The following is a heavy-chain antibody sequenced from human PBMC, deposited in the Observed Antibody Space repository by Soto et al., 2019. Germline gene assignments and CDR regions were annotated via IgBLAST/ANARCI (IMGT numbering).Heavy chain of an antibody. CDR3: VVGYCSSTSCYRVGYYYGMDV. V-gene: IGHV1-69*01. Sequence: QVQLVQSGAEVKKPGSSVKVSCKASGGTFSSYAISWVRQAPGQGLEWMGGIIPIFGTANYAQKFQGRVTITADESTSTAYMELSSLRSEDTAVYYSVVGYCSSTSCYRVGYYYGMDVWGQGTTVTVSS. D-gene: IGHD2-2*02. CDR1: GGTFSSYA. CDR2: IIPIFGTA. J-gene: IGHJ6*02.